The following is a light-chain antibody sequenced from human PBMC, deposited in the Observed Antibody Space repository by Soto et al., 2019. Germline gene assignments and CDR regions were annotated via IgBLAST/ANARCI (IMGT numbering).Light chain of an antibody. CDR1: SSDVGSYNF. Sequence: QSALTQPASVSGSPGQSITISCTGTSSDVGSYNFVSWYQQHPGKAPKLMIYEGTKRPSGVSNRFSGSKSGNTASLTISGLQAEDEAYYYCCSYAGSSTSVFGTGTKLTVL. V-gene: IGLV2-23*01. CDR2: EGT. CDR3: CSYAGSSTSV. J-gene: IGLJ1*01.